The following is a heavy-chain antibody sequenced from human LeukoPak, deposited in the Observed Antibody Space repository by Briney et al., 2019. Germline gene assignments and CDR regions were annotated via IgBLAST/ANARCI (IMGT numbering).Heavy chain of an antibody. Sequence: SETLSLTCTVSGGSISSYYWSWIRQPPGKGLEWIGYIYYSGSTNYNPSLKSRDTISVDTSKNQFSLKLSSVTAADTAVYYCARRRYYYDYWGQGTLVTVSS. D-gene: IGHD3-16*02. CDR1: GGSISSYY. J-gene: IGHJ4*02. V-gene: IGHV4-59*08. CDR2: IYYSGST. CDR3: ARRRYYYDY.